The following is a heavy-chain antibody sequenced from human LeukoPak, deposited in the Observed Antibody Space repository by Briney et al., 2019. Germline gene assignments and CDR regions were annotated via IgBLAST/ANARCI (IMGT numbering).Heavy chain of an antibody. J-gene: IGHJ3*02. D-gene: IGHD2-8*01. Sequence: PSETLSLTCTVSGGSISSYYWSWIRQPPGKGLEWIGYIYYSGSTNYNPSLKSRVTISVDTSKNQFSLKLSSVTAADTAVYYCARDRGYCTNGVCYTGDAFDIWGQGTMVTVSS. CDR1: GGSISSYY. CDR3: ARDRGYCTNGVCYTGDAFDI. V-gene: IGHV4-59*01. CDR2: IYYSGST.